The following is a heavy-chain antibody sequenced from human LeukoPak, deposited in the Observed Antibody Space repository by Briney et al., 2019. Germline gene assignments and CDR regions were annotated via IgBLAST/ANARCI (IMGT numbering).Heavy chain of an antibody. J-gene: IGHJ4*02. CDR3: RGGSYVGGYDY. CDR1: GGSISSYY. CDR2: IYTSGST. Sequence: SETLSLTCTVSGGSISSYYWSWIRQPAGKGLEWIGRIYTSGSTNYNPSLKSRVTMSVDTSKNQFSLKLSSVTAADTAVYHCRGGSYVGGYDYWGQGTLVTVSS. D-gene: IGHD1-26*01. V-gene: IGHV4-4*07.